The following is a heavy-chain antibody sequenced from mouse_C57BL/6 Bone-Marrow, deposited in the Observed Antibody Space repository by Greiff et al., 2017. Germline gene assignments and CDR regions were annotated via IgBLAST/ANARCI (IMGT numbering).Heavy chain of an antibody. CDR3: TTAAFSGSSPSGFDY. V-gene: IGHV14-1*01. J-gene: IGHJ2*01. CDR1: GFNIKDYY. Sequence: EVQLQQSGAELVRPGASVKLSCTASGFNIKDYYMHWVKQRPEQGLEWIGRIDPEDGDTEYTPKFQGKATMTADTSSNTAYLQLSSLTSEDTAVYYCTTAAFSGSSPSGFDYWGQGTTLTVSA. CDR2: IDPEDGDT. D-gene: IGHD1-1*01.